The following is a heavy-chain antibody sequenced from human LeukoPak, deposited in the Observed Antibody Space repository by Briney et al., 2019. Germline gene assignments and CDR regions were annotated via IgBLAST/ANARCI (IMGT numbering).Heavy chain of an antibody. V-gene: IGHV1-2*02. CDR2: INPNSGGT. Sequence: ASVNVSCKTSGYTFTGYYIHWVRQAPGQGLEGMGWINPNSGGTNYAHQFQGRVTITTETAISAAYMEPSSLRSDDTAVYYCARGGRYFYESRFDSWGQGTLVTVSS. D-gene: IGHD3-22*01. CDR3: ARGGRYFYESRFDS. J-gene: IGHJ4*02. CDR1: GYTFTGYY.